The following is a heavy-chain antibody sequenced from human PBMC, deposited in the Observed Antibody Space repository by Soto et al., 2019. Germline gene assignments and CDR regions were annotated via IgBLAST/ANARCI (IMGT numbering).Heavy chain of an antibody. CDR1: GFTFSSYG. CDR2: ISYDGSNK. CDR3: AKVGIVFLSYNYMDV. J-gene: IGHJ6*03. D-gene: IGHD2-15*01. V-gene: IGHV3-30*18. Sequence: QVQLVESGGGVVQPGRSLRLSCAASGFTFSSYGMHWVRQAPGKGLEWLAVISYDGSNKYYADSVKGRFTISRDNSKNTLYLQRNSLRAEDTAVYYCAKVGIVFLSYNYMDVCGKGTTVTVSS.